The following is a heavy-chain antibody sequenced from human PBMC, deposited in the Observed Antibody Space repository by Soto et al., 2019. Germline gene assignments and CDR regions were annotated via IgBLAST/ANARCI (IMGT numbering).Heavy chain of an antibody. CDR3: ARDYGVYGSIAAAGMFDY. D-gene: IGHD6-13*01. J-gene: IGHJ4*02. Sequence: QVQLVESGGGVVQPGRSLRLSCAASGFTFSSYAMHWVRQAPGKGLEWVAVISYDGSNKYYADSVKGRFTISRDNSKNTLYLQMTSLRAEDTAVYYCARDYGVYGSIAAAGMFDYWGQGTLVTVSS. CDR1: GFTFSSYA. CDR2: ISYDGSNK. V-gene: IGHV3-30-3*01.